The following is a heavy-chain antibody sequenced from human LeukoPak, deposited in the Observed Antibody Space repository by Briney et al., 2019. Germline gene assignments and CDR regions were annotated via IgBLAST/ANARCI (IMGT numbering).Heavy chain of an antibody. J-gene: IGHJ5*02. CDR2: INPSGGST. Sequence: ASVKVSCKASGYTFTSYYMHWVRQAPGQGLEWMGIINPSGGSTSYAQKFQGRVTMTRDTSTSTVYMELSSLRSEDTAVYYCARDGAIAAAGTSWFDPWGQGTLVTVSS. CDR3: ARDGAIAAAGTSWFDP. D-gene: IGHD6-13*01. CDR1: GYTFTSYY. V-gene: IGHV1-46*01.